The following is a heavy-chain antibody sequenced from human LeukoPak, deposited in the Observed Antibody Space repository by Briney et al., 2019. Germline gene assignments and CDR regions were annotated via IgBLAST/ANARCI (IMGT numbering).Heavy chain of an antibody. J-gene: IGHJ4*02. V-gene: IGHV5-10-1*01. CDR2: IDPSDSYT. CDR3: ARPDYGDDFDY. D-gene: IGHD4-17*01. Sequence: GESLKISCKGSGYSFTSYWISWVRQMPGKGLEWMGRIDPSDSYTNFSPSFQGHVTISADKSIGTAYLQWSSLKASDTAMYYCARPDYGDDFDYWGQGTLVTVSS. CDR1: GYSFTSYW.